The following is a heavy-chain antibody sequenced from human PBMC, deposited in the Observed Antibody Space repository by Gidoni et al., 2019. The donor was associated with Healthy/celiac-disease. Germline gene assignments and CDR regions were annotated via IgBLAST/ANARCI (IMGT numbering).Heavy chain of an antibody. CDR2: INHSGST. J-gene: IGHJ6*03. V-gene: IGHV4-34*01. CDR3: ARGRCSSTSCYLRNYYDYYYMDV. D-gene: IGHD2-2*01. CDR1: GGSFSGYY. Sequence: QVQLQQWGAGLLKPSETLSLTCAVYGGSFSGYYWSWIRQPPGKGLEWIGEINHSGSTNYNPSLKSRVTISVDTSKNQFSLKLSSVTAADTAVYYCARGRCSSTSCYLRNYYDYYYMDVWGKGTTVTVSS.